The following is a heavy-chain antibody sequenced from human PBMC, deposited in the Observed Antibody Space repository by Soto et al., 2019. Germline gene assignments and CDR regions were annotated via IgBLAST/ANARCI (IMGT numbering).Heavy chain of an antibody. V-gene: IGHV1-69*06. CDR1: GGTFSSYA. Sequence: EASVKVSCKASGGTFSSYAISWVRQAPGQGLEWMGGIIPIFGTANYAQKFQGRVTINADKSTSTAYMELSSLRSEDTAVYYCARDGPMIVRGAFDIWGQGTMVTVSS. CDR2: IIPIFGTA. J-gene: IGHJ3*02. CDR3: ARDGPMIVRGAFDI. D-gene: IGHD3-22*01.